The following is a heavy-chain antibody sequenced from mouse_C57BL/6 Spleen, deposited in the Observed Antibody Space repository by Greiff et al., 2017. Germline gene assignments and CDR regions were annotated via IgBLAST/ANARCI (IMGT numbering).Heavy chain of an antibody. CDR3: ARQGDYYSKGYFDV. CDR2: ISGGGGNT. V-gene: IGHV5-9*01. CDR1: GFTFSSYT. Sequence: EVMLVESGGGLVKPGGSLKLSCAASGFTFSSYTMSWVRQTPEKRLEWVATISGGGGNTYYPDSVKGRFTISRDNAKNTLYLQMSSLRSEDTALYYCARQGDYYSKGYFDVWGTGTTVTVSS. J-gene: IGHJ1*03. D-gene: IGHD2-5*01.